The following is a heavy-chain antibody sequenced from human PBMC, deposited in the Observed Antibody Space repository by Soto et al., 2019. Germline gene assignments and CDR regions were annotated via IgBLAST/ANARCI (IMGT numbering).Heavy chain of an antibody. CDR1: GFTFSSYA. Sequence: GGSLRLSCAASGFTFSSYAMSWVRQAPGKGLEWVSAISGSGGSTYYADSVKGRFTISRDNSKNTLNLQMNSLRAEDTAVYYCAKEATVTTPDYYYYYYMDVWGKGTTVTVSS. D-gene: IGHD4-17*01. CDR2: ISGSGGST. CDR3: AKEATVTTPDYYYYYYMDV. V-gene: IGHV3-23*01. J-gene: IGHJ6*03.